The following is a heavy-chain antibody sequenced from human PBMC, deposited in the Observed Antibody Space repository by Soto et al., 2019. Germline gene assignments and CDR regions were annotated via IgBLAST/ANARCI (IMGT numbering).Heavy chain of an antibody. D-gene: IGHD6-13*01. J-gene: IGHJ5*02. CDR2: ISIDGTRT. Sequence: QAQLVESGGGVVQPGGSLRLSCVASGFSLYSYVIHWVRQTPGKGLQWVAVISIDGTRTYYADSVKGRFTVSRDNSKNTQNLQMYGLTIEDTAIYYCVRDLGSSDLDPWRQGTLVTVSS. CDR3: VRDLGSSDLDP. CDR1: GFSLYSYV. V-gene: IGHV3-30*01.